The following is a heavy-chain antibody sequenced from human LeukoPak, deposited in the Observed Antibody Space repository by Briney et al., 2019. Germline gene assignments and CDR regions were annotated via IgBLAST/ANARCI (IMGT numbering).Heavy chain of an antibody. J-gene: IGHJ4*02. CDR2: ISYDGSKE. V-gene: IGHV3-30*18. D-gene: IGHD3-16*01. Sequence: GGSLRLSCAASGFTFRSYGMHWVRQAPGKGLEWVAVISYDGSKEHYGDSVKGRFSISRDNSKNTLYLQMNSLRAEDTAVYYCAKEYDSLYYFGYWGQGTLVTVSS. CDR1: GFTFRSYG. CDR3: AKEYDSLYYFGY.